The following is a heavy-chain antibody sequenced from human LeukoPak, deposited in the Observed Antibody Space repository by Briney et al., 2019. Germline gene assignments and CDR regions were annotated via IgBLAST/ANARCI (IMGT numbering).Heavy chain of an antibody. V-gene: IGHV4-34*01. Sequence: SETLSLTCAVYGGSFSGYYWSCIRQPPGEGLEWIGEINHSGGTNYNPSLKSRVTISVDTSKNQFSLKLSSVTAAETAVYYCARGRRVRGVIPYYYYYYMDVWGKGTTVTVSS. D-gene: IGHD3-10*01. CDR3: ARGRRVRGVIPYYYYYYMDV. CDR2: INHSGGT. J-gene: IGHJ6*03. CDR1: GGSFSGYY.